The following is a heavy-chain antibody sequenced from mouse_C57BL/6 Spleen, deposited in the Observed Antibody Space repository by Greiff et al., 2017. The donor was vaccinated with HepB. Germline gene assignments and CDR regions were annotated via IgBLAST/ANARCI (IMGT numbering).Heavy chain of an antibody. CDR3: ARAPYYYSYYFDY. CDR1: GYAFSSSW. Sequence: VQGVESGPELVKPGASVKISCKASGYAFSSSWMNWVKQRPGKGLEWIGRIYPGDGDTNYNGKFKGKATLTADKSSSTAYMQLSSLTSEDSAVYFCARAPYYYSYYFDYWGQGTTLTVSS. J-gene: IGHJ2*01. V-gene: IGHV1-82*01. D-gene: IGHD1-1*01. CDR2: IYPGDGDT.